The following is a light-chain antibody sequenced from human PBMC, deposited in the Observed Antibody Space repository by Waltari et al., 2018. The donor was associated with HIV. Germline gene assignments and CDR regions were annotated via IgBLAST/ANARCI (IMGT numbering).Light chain of an antibody. V-gene: IGLV1-51*02. Sequence: QSVLTQPPSVSASPGQKVNISCSGTSSNLGNNHVSSYQQLPGSAPKLLIYEKNKRPPGIRDRCSGSKSGTSATLGITGLQTGDEADYYCATWDWRLSAVVFGGGTKLVVL. CDR3: ATWDWRLSAVV. CDR1: SSNLGNNH. J-gene: IGLJ2*01. CDR2: EKN.